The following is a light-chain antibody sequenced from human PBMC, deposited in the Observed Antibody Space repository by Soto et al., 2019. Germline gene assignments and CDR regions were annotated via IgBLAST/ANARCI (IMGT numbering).Light chain of an antibody. CDR3: QQYGSPLWT. CDR2: GES. V-gene: IGKV3-20*01. J-gene: IGKJ1*01. Sequence: EIVLTQSPGTLSLSPGDRATLSCRASQSVTGTYLAWYQHKPGQAPRLLIYGESIRATGIPDRFSGSGSGTDFTLTISRLEPEDFAVYCCQQYGSPLWTFGQGTKVEI. CDR1: QSVTGTY.